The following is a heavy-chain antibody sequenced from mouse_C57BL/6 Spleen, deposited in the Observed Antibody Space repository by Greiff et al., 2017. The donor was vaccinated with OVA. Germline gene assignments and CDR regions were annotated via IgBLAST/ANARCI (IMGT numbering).Heavy chain of an antibody. V-gene: IGHV1-22*01. D-gene: IGHD3-2*02. Sequence: EVKLQESGPELVKPGASVKMSCKASGYTFTDYNMHWVKQSPGKSLEWIGYINPNNGGTSYNQKFKGKATLTVSKSSSTAYMELRSLTSEDSAVYYCARGGTAQATRAMDYWGQGTSVTVSS. J-gene: IGHJ4*01. CDR3: ARGGTAQATRAMDY. CDR2: INPNNGGT. CDR1: GYTFTDYN.